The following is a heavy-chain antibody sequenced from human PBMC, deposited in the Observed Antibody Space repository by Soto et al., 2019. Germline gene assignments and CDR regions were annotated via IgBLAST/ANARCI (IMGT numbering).Heavy chain of an antibody. J-gene: IGHJ6*03. CDR2: ISYDGSNK. CDR3: AKGGMITFGGVIGPDYYYYMDV. D-gene: IGHD3-16*02. Sequence: GGSLRLSCAASGFTFSSYGMHWVRQAPGKGLEWVAVISYDGSNKYYADSVKGRFTISRDNSKNTLYLQMNSLRAEDTAVYYCAKGGMITFGGVIGPDYYYYMDVWGKGTTVTVSS. V-gene: IGHV3-30*18. CDR1: GFTFSSYG.